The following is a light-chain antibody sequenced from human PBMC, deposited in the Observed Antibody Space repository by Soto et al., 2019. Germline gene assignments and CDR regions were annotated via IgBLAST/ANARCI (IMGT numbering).Light chain of an antibody. CDR2: GNS. Sequence: QSVLTQPPSVSGAPGQSVTISFTWSSSNIGAGYDVHWYQQLPGTAPKLLIYGNSNRPSGVPDRFSGSKSGTSASLAITGLRAEDEADYYCQSYDSSLSGWVFGGGNKLTVL. CDR1: SSNIGAGYD. J-gene: IGLJ3*02. V-gene: IGLV1-40*01. CDR3: QSYDSSLSGWV.